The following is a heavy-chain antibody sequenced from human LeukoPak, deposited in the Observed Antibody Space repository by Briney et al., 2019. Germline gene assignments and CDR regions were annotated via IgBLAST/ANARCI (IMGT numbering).Heavy chain of an antibody. V-gene: IGHV1-69*05. D-gene: IGHD5-18*01. CDR3: ARSSRYSYGLGSYYFDY. CDR1: GGTFSSYA. J-gene: IGHJ4*02. CDR2: IIPIFGTA. Sequence: SVKVSCKASGGTFSSYAISWVRQAPGQGVEWMGGIIPIFGTANYAQKFQGRVTITTDESTSTAYMELSSLRSEDTAVYYRARSSRYSYGLGSYYFDYWGQGTLVTVSS.